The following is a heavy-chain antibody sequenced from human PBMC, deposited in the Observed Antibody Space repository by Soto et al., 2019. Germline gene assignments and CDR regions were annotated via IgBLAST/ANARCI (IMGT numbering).Heavy chain of an antibody. CDR3: AGIREYYYGMDV. D-gene: IGHD2-15*01. CDR1: GYTFTSYA. Sequence: ASVKVSCKASGYTFTSYAMHWVRQAPGQRLEWMGWINAYNGNTNYAQKLQGRVTMTTDTSTSTAYMELRSLRSDDTAVYYCAGIREYYYGMDVWGQGTTVTSP. J-gene: IGHJ6*02. V-gene: IGHV1-18*01. CDR2: INAYNGNT.